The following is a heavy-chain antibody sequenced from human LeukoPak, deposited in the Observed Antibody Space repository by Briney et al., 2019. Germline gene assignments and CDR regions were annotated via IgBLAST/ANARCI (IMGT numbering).Heavy chain of an antibody. CDR3: ARSKGQLVDYYYYYYMDV. Sequence: SETLSLTCTVSGGSISSSSYYWGWIRQPPGKGLEWIGSIYYSGSTCYNPSLKSRVTISVDTSKNQFSLKLSPVTAADTAVYYCARSKGQLVDYYYYYYMDVWGKGTTVTVSS. CDR2: IYYSGST. CDR1: GGSISSSSYY. J-gene: IGHJ6*03. V-gene: IGHV4-39*01. D-gene: IGHD6-6*01.